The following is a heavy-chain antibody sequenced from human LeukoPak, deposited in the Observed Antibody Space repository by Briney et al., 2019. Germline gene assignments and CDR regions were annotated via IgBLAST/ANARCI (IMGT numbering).Heavy chain of an antibody. V-gene: IGHV3-23*01. J-gene: IGHJ4*02. D-gene: IGHD1-26*01. CDR2: ISGSGGST. CDR1: GFTFSSYG. Sequence: GGSLRLSCAASGFTFSSYGMSWVRQAPGKGLEWVSAISGSGGSTYYADSVKGRFTISRDNSRNTLYLQMNSLRAEDTAVYYCAKCLSGSYAPDYWGQGTLVTVSS. CDR3: AKCLSGSYAPDY.